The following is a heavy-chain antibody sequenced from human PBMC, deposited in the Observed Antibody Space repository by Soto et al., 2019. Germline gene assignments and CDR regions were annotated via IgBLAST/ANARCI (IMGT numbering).Heavy chain of an antibody. CDR1: GGSISSYY. CDR3: AREQGYYDSSGYHSLDAFDI. CDR2: IYYSGST. Sequence: QVQLQESGPGLVKPSETLSLTCTVSGGSISSYYWSWIRQPPGKGLEWIGHIYYSGSTNYNPSLSSRVTISVDTSKNQCSLKLGYVTAADTAVDYCAREQGYYDSSGYHSLDAFDIWGQGTMVTVSS. V-gene: IGHV4-59*01. J-gene: IGHJ3*02. D-gene: IGHD3-22*01.